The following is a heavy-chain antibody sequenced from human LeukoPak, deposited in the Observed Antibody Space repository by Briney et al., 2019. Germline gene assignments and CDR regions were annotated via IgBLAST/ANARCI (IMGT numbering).Heavy chain of an antibody. V-gene: IGHV3-48*03. J-gene: IGHJ6*02. CDR3: ARTGDYYYYYGMDV. CDR2: ISSSGSTI. Sequence: GGSLRLSCAASGFTFSSCEMNWVRQAPGKGLEWVSYISSSGSTIYYADSVKGRFTISRDNAKNSLYLQMNSLRAEDTAVYYCARTGDYYYYYGMDVWGQGTTVTVSS. D-gene: IGHD1-14*01. CDR1: GFTFSSCE.